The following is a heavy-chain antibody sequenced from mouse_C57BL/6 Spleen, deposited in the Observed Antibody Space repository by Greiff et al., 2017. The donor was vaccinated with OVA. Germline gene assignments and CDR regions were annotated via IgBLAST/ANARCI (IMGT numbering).Heavy chain of an antibody. D-gene: IGHD2-1*01. J-gene: IGHJ4*01. V-gene: IGHV2-2*01. CDR2: IWSGGST. Sequence: VQLVESGPGLVQPSQSLSITCTVSGFSLTSYGVHWVRQSPGKGLEWLGVIWSGGSTDYNAAFISRLSISKDNSKSQVFFTMNSLQADDTAIYYCASSRYGNLYAMDYWGQGTSVTVSS. CDR3: ASSRYGNLYAMDY. CDR1: GFSLTSYG.